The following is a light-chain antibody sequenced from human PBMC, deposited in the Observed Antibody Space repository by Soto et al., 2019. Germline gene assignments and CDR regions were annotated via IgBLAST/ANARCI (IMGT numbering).Light chain of an antibody. CDR1: QNIRSY. CDR2: ATS. J-gene: IGKJ1*01. CDR3: QQGYSSRWT. V-gene: IGKV1-39*01. Sequence: DIQMTQSPSSLSASVGDRVTITCRASQNIRSYLNWYQQKPGKAPQLLIYATSSLQTGVPSRFSARGSGPDFSLVISDLQPEDSATYYCQQGYSSRWTSGRGTKVEI.